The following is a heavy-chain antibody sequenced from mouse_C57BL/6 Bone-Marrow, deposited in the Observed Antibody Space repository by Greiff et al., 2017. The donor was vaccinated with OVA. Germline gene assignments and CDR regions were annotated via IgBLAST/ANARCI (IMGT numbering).Heavy chain of an antibody. Sequence: EVQLQQSGAELVRPGASVKLSCTASGFPITDDYMPWVKQRPEQGLEWIGWIDPENGDTEYDSQFPGKAPLTADTSSNTAYLQLSSLTSEDTAVYYCTTGGPYAMDYWGQGTSVTVSS. CDR1: GFPITDDY. CDR2: IDPENGDT. J-gene: IGHJ4*01. V-gene: IGHV14-4*01. CDR3: TTGGPYAMDY.